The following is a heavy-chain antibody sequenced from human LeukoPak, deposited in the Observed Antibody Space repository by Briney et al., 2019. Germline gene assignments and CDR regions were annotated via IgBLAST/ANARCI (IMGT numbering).Heavy chain of an antibody. J-gene: IGHJ2*01. CDR3: VRDPAWGHWYFVR. V-gene: IGHV3-53*01. D-gene: IGHD1-26*01. CDR1: GFTVNDNY. CDR2: IYTTEQT. Sequence: GGSLRLSCVGSGFTVNDNYMNWVRQTPGKGLEWVSVIYTTEQTYYADSVKGRFTISRNNSKNTVYLQMNGLRVDDTAIYYCVRDPAWGHWYFVRWGRGTLVTV.